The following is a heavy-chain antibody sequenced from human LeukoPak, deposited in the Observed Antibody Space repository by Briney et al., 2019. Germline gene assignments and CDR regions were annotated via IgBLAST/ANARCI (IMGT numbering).Heavy chain of an antibody. CDR3: ADGNWFDP. V-gene: IGHV4-34*01. CDR1: GASFSDYY. J-gene: IGHJ5*02. CDR2: INHSGIT. Sequence: SETLSLTCAVYGASFSDYYWSWIRQPPGKGLEWIGEINHSGITNYNPSLKSRVTISVDTSKNQFSLKLTSVTAADTAIYYCADGNWFDPWGLGTLVTVSS.